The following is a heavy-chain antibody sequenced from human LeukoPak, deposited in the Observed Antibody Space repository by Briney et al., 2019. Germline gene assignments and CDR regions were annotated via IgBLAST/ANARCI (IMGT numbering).Heavy chain of an antibody. CDR3: AKHSGGSYYDFDN. CDR2: IYFAGST. CDR1: GGSISDTYY. Sequence: PSETLSLTCSVSGGSISDTYYWGWIRQPPGKGLEWIGSIYFAGSTSYNPSLKGRVTISVDTSRNQFSLKLSSVTAADTAQYYCAKHSGGSYYDFDNWGPGILVTVSS. V-gene: IGHV4-39*01. J-gene: IGHJ4*02. D-gene: IGHD1-26*01.